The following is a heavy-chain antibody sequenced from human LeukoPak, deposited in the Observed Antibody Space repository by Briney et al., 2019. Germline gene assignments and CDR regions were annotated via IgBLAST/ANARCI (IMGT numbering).Heavy chain of an antibody. D-gene: IGHD2-2*01. CDR1: GYTFTNFD. J-gene: IGHJ4*02. Sequence: ASVKVSCKASGYTFTNFDINWVRQAPGQGLEWMRWMNPVSGNAGSAQKFQGRVTLTRDTSISTAYMEVSSLRSDDTAFYYCARAPMGTAALYWGQGTLVTVSS. CDR3: ARAPMGTAALY. CDR2: MNPVSGNA. V-gene: IGHV1-8*01.